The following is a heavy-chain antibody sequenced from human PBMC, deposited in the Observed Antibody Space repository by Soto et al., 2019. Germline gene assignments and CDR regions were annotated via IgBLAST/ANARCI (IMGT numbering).Heavy chain of an antibody. CDR3: AATGGHYFGLDV. J-gene: IGHJ6*02. D-gene: IGHD2-8*02. V-gene: IGHV1-18*01. CDR2: ISGDNGNT. Sequence: QVQLLQSGGEVKKPGASVKVSCNSSDHTFTYYGINWVRRAPGQGLEWMGWISGDNGNTKYAQKFQDRVTMSTDTSTRTADMERRSLTSDDTAVYFCAATGGHYFGLDVWGQGTTVTVSS. CDR1: DHTFTYYG.